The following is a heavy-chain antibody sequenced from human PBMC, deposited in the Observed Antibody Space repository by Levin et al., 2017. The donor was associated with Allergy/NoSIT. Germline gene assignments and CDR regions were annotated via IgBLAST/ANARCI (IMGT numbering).Heavy chain of an antibody. CDR1: GFTFSSYG. CDR2: IWYDGSNK. J-gene: IGHJ3*02. V-gene: IGHV3-33*01. D-gene: IGHD3-22*01. Sequence: GGSLRLSCAASGFTFSSYGMHWVRQAPGKGLEWVAVIWYDGSNKYYADSVKGRFTISRDNSKNTLYLQMNSLRAEDTAVYYCARDVLYYYDSSGYYYVPEDAFDIWGQGTMVTVSS. CDR3: ARDVLYYYDSSGYYYVPEDAFDI.